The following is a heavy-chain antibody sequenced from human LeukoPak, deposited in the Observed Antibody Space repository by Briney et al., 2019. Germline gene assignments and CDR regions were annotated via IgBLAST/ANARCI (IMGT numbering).Heavy chain of an antibody. Sequence: PGGSLRLSCAASGFTFSSYGMHWVRQAPGKGLEWVAVISHDGSDSHYADSVKGRFTISRVNSKNTVYLQMSSLRPEDTAVYFCAKELYFGSGSYPDYWGQGTLVRVSS. D-gene: IGHD3-10*01. CDR1: GFTFSSYG. CDR2: ISHDGSDS. CDR3: AKELYFGSGSYPDY. V-gene: IGHV3-30*18. J-gene: IGHJ4*02.